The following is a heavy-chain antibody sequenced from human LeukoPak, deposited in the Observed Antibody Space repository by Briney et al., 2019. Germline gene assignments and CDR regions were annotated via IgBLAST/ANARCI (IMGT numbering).Heavy chain of an antibody. CDR1: GFTFSSYS. Sequence: GGSLRLSCAASGFTFSSYSMTWVRQAPGKGLEWVANIKEDGSEKYYVDSVTGRFTISRDNAKNLLYLQMNSLRAEDTAVYFCAREYGYYFDPWGQGTLVTVSS. V-gene: IGHV3-7*01. CDR2: IKEDGSEK. CDR3: AREYGYYFDP. D-gene: IGHD3-22*01. J-gene: IGHJ4*02.